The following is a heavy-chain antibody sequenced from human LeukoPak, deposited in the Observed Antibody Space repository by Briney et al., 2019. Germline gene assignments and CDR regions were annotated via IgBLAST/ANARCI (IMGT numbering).Heavy chain of an antibody. CDR3: AKEGGIAANPYYFDY. D-gene: IGHD6-6*01. CDR1: GFTFSSYG. J-gene: IGHJ4*02. V-gene: IGHV3-30*18. CDR2: ISYDGSNK. Sequence: GGSLRLSCAASGFTFSSYGMHWVRQAPGKGLEWVAVISYDGSNKYYADSVKGRFTISRDNSKNTLYLQMNSLRAEDTAVYYCAKEGGIAANPYYFDYWGQGTLVTVSS.